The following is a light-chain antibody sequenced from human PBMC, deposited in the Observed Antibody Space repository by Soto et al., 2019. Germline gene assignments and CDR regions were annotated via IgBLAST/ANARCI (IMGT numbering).Light chain of an antibody. CDR2: AAS. J-gene: IGKJ3*01. V-gene: IGKV3-20*01. CDR1: QSVSSNY. Sequence: EIVLTQSPGTLFLSPGERATLSCRASQSVSSNYLAWYQKRRGQPPRILIYAASIRATGIPDRFSGSGSGTDFTLTINRLEPEDFAVYYCQQYGSSPLTFRPGTKVDIK. CDR3: QQYGSSPLT.